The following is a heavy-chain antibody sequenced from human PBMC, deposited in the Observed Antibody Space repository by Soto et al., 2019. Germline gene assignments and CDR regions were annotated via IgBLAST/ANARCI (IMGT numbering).Heavy chain of an antibody. V-gene: IGHV4-34*01. D-gene: IGHD2-8*02. Sequence: QVQLQQWGAGLLKPSETLSLTCAVYGGSFSGYYWTWIRQPPGTGLEWIGEINHSGSTNYNPSFKSRVTISVGTSKHQFSLKLPSVTAADTAVYYCARDKITGLFDYWGQGTLVTVSS. J-gene: IGHJ4*02. CDR3: ARDKITGLFDY. CDR2: INHSGST. CDR1: GGSFSGYY.